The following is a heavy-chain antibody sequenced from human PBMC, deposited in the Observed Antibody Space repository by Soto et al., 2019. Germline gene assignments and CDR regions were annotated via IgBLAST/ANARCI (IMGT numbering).Heavy chain of an antibody. CDR3: ARARHVTIFGVDITQMRIDY. D-gene: IGHD3-3*01. CDR2: MNPNSGNT. CDR1: GYTFTSYD. J-gene: IGHJ4*02. Sequence: ASVKVSCKASGYTFTSYDINWVRQATGQGLEWMGWMNPNSGNTGYAQKFQGRVTMTRNTSISTAYMELSSLRSEDTAVYYCARARHVTIFGVDITQMRIDYWGQGTLVTVS. V-gene: IGHV1-8*01.